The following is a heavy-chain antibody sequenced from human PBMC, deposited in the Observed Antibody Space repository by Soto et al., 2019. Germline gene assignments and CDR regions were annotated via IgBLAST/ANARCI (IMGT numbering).Heavy chain of an antibody. J-gene: IGHJ4*02. Sequence: QVQLVQSGAEVKKPGASVRVSCKASGYTFTSYGMNWVRQAPGRRLEWMGWINPGNGKTKYSQKVQGRLIITRDTSASTAYMQLSSLTSEDTAIYYCARGGYFDSSGYLGYWGQGPLFTVSS. V-gene: IGHV1-3*01. CDR3: ARGGYFDSSGYLGY. D-gene: IGHD3-22*01. CDR2: INPGNGKT. CDR1: GYTFTSYG.